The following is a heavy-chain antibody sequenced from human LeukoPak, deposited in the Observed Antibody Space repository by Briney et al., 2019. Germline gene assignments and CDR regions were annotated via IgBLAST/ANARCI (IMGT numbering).Heavy chain of an antibody. Sequence: GGSLRLSCAASGFTVSSNYMSWVRQAPGKGLEWVSVIYSGGSTYYADSVKGRFTISRDNSKNTLYLHMNSLRAEDTAVYYCARGGDYYDSSPDAFDIWGQGTMVTVSS. D-gene: IGHD3-22*01. V-gene: IGHV3-53*01. CDR3: ARGGDYYDSSPDAFDI. CDR2: IYSGGST. CDR1: GFTVSSNY. J-gene: IGHJ3*02.